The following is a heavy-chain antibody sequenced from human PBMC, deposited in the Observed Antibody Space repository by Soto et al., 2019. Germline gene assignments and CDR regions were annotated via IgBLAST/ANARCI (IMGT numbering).Heavy chain of an antibody. CDR1: GSIFTGYG. D-gene: IGHD1-26*01. V-gene: IGHV3-33*01. CDR2: IRFDGSNI. J-gene: IGHJ4*02. CDR3: ARDGVGATVFGYFDY. Sequence: GRSLRLSCAVSGSIFTGYGIHWVRQVPGKGLEWVAVIRFDGSNIYYADFVKGRFTISRDNSKNTLYLQMNSLRAEDTAVYYCARDGVGATVFGYFDYWGQGALVTVSS.